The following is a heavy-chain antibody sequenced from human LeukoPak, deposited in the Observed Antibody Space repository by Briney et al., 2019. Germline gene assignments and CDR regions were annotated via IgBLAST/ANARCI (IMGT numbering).Heavy chain of an antibody. CDR1: GYTFTSYG. CDR3: ARGELDYDILTGAFDY. CDR2: ISAYNGNT. Sequence: ASVKVSCKASGYTFTSYGISWVRQAPGQGLEWMGWISAYNGNTNYAQKLQGRVTMTTDTSTSTAYMELRSLRSDDTAVYYCARGELDYDILTGAFDYWGQGTLVTVSS. V-gene: IGHV1-18*01. D-gene: IGHD3-9*01. J-gene: IGHJ4*02.